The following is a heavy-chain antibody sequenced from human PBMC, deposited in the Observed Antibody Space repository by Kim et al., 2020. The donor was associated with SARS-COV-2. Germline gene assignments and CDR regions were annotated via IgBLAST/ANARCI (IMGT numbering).Heavy chain of an antibody. J-gene: IGHJ3*02. D-gene: IGHD3-22*01. Sequence: GGSLRLSCAASGFTFDDYAMHWVRQAPGKGLEWVSGISWNSGSIGYADSVKGRFTISRDNAKNSLYLQMNSLRAEDTALYYCAKGGDYYDSSGYPSRGAFDIWGQGTMVTVSS. CDR2: ISWNSGSI. CDR3: AKGGDYYDSSGYPSRGAFDI. V-gene: IGHV3-9*01. CDR1: GFTFDDYA.